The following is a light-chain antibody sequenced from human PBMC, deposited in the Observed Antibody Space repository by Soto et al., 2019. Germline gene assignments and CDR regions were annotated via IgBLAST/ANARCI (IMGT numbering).Light chain of an antibody. Sequence: DIQMTQSPSTLSASVGDRVTITCRASQSISNWLAWYQQKPGKAPILLIYKASGLESGVPSRFSGSGSGTEFTLTISSLQPDDSATYYCQHYNNYSPTFGGGTKV. CDR3: QHYNNYSPT. CDR2: KAS. V-gene: IGKV1-5*03. J-gene: IGKJ4*01. CDR1: QSISNW.